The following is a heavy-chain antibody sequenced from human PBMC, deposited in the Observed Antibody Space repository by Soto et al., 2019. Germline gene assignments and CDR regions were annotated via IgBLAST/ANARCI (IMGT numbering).Heavy chain of an antibody. Sequence: EVQVLESGGGLVQPGGSLRLSCAASGFMFSSYAMSWVRQAPGMGLEWVSTISGSGDSTYYADSVKGRFTISRDNSKNTLYLQMNSLRAEDTAVYYCTNTFFSGSGTDRGWFDPWGQGTLVIVSS. CDR2: ISGSGDST. CDR1: GFMFSSYA. V-gene: IGHV3-23*01. CDR3: TNTFFSGSGTDRGWFDP. D-gene: IGHD3-10*01. J-gene: IGHJ5*02.